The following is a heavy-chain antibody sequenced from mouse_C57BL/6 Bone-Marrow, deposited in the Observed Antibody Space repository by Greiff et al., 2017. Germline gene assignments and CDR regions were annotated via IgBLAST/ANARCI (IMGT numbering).Heavy chain of an antibody. Sequence: VQLQQPGAELVMPGASVKLSCKASGYTFTSYWMHWVKQRPGQGLEWIGEIDPSDSYTNYNQKFKGKSTLTVDKSSSTAYMQLSSLTSDDSAVYYCARDRYAAWFAYWGQGTLVTVSA. CDR2: IDPSDSYT. V-gene: IGHV1-69*01. CDR3: ARDRYAAWFAY. J-gene: IGHJ3*01. CDR1: GYTFTSYW. D-gene: IGHD2-14*01.